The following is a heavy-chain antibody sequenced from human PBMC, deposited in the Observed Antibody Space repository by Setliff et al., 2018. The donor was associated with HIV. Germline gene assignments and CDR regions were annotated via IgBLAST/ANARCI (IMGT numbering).Heavy chain of an antibody. CDR1: GFPFSDYY. V-gene: IGHV3-11*06. Sequence: PGGSLRLSCAASGFPFSDYYFYWIRLAPGKGLEWVSSISATFTYIRYADSVKGRFTISRDNSKNSLYLQMNSLRAEDMAVYYCARSNGQWLKNWFDPWGQGTLVTVSS. J-gene: IGHJ5*02. CDR3: ARSNGQWLKNWFDP. D-gene: IGHD6-19*01. CDR2: ISATFTY.